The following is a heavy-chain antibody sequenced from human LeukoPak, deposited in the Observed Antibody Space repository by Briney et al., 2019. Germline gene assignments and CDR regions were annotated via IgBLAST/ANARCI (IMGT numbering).Heavy chain of an antibody. J-gene: IGHJ4*02. Sequence: GGSLRLSCAASGFTFSNYWMSWVRQAPGKGLEWVANIKQDGSEKYYVDSVKGRFTISRDNAKNSLYLQMNSLRAEDTAVYYCARASVDYYDSSGYWFDYWGQGTLVTVSS. CDR2: IKQDGSEK. CDR3: ARASVDYYDSSGYWFDY. CDR1: GFTFSNYW. D-gene: IGHD3-22*01. V-gene: IGHV3-7*01.